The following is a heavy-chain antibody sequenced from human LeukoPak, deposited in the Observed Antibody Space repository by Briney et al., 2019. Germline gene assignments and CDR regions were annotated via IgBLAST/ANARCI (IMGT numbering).Heavy chain of an antibody. CDR2: INEGAGER. Sequence: GGSLRLSCAASGFTINNFWMSWVRQAPGKGLEWVANINEGAGERFYGDSVKGRVTISRDNAKNSLHLQMNSLRAEDTAVYYCARERPGSASAFDSWGQGTLVTVSS. CDR3: ARERPGSASAFDS. D-gene: IGHD6-25*01. J-gene: IGHJ4*02. CDR1: GFTINNFW. V-gene: IGHV3-7*01.